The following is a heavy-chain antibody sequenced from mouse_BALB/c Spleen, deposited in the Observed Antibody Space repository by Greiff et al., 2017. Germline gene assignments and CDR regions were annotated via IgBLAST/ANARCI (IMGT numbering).Heavy chain of an antibody. Sequence: EVQVVESGGGLVKPGGSLKLSCAASGFAFSSYDMSWVRQTPEKRLEWVAYISSGGGSTYYPDTVKGRFTISRDNAKNTLYLQMSSLKSEDTAMYYCARSYYGTFAYWGQGTLVTVSA. V-gene: IGHV5-12-1*01. CDR3: ARSYYGTFAY. D-gene: IGHD2-1*01. J-gene: IGHJ3*01. CDR2: ISSGGGST. CDR1: GFAFSSYD.